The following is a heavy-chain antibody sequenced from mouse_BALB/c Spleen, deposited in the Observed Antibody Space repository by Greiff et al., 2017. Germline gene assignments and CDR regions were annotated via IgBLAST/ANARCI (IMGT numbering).Heavy chain of an antibody. D-gene: IGHD2-14*01. CDR3: ARHWGTSYYFDY. CDR1: GFTFSSYG. V-gene: IGHV5-6*01. CDR2: ISSGGSYT. J-gene: IGHJ2*01. Sequence: EVHLVESGGDLVKPGGSLKLSCAASGFTFSSYGMSWVRQTPDKRLEWVATISSGGSYTYYPDSVKGRFTISRDNAKNTLYLQMSSLKSEDTAMYYCARHWGTSYYFDYWGQGTTLTVSS.